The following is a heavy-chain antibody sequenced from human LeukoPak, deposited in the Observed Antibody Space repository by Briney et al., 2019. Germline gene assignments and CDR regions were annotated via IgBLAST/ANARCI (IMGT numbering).Heavy chain of an antibody. J-gene: IGHJ4*02. CDR3: ARDYYDSSGSRVFDY. Sequence: PSETLSLTCTVSGGSISSYYWSWIRQPPGKGLEWIGYIYYSGSTNYNPSLKSRVTISVDTSKNQFSLKLSSVTAADTAVYYCARDYYDSSGSRVFDYWGQGTLVTVSS. CDR1: GGSISSYY. CDR2: IYYSGST. D-gene: IGHD3-22*01. V-gene: IGHV4-59*01.